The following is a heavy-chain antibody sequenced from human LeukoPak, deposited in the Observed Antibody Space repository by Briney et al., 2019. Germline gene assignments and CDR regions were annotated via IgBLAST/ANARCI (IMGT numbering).Heavy chain of an antibody. CDR1: GYTFTSYG. D-gene: IGHD6-13*01. Sequence: ASVKVSCKASGYTFTSYGISWVRQAPGQGLEWMGWISAYNGNTNYAQKLQGRVTMTTDTSTSTAYMELRSLRSDDTAVYYCARAYSSSWYVGYYYYYMDVWGKGTTVTISS. V-gene: IGHV1-18*01. CDR2: ISAYNGNT. J-gene: IGHJ6*03. CDR3: ARAYSSSWYVGYYYYYMDV.